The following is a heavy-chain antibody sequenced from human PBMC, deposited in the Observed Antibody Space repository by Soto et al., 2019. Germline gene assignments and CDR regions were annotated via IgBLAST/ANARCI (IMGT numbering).Heavy chain of an antibody. D-gene: IGHD6-13*01. V-gene: IGHV1-69*13. J-gene: IGHJ6*02. Sequence: ASVKVSCKASGGTFSSYAISWVRQAPGQGLEWMGGIIPIFGTANYAQKFQGRVTITADESTSTAYMELSSLRSEDTAVYYCATWTGIRAPGYYNYYYGMDVWGQGTTVTVSS. CDR2: IIPIFGTA. CDR3: ATWTGIRAPGYYNYYYGMDV. CDR1: GGTFSSYA.